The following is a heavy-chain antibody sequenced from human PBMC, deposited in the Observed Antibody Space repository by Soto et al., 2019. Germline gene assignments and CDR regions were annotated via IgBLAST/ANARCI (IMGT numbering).Heavy chain of an antibody. CDR1: GFTFSNAW. CDR3: TTVNLAAAGWKDY. CDR2: IKSKTDGGTT. V-gene: IGHV3-15*07. J-gene: IGHJ4*02. D-gene: IGHD6-13*01. Sequence: GGSLRLSCAASGFTFSNAWMNWVRQAPGKGLEWVGRIKSKTDGGTTDYAALVKGRFTISRDDSKNTLYLQMNSLKTEDTAVYYCTTVNLAAAGWKDYWGQGTLVTVSS.